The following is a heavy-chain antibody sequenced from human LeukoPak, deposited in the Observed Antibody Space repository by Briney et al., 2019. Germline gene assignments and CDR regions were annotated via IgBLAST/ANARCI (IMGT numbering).Heavy chain of an antibody. V-gene: IGHV1-2*02. Sequence: GASVNVSCMASGYTFTGYYMHWVRQAPGQGLEWMGWINPNSGGTNYAQKFQGSFTMTRDTSISTAYMELSRLRSDDTAVYYCARSNPYYYYMDVWGKGTTVTISS. CDR1: GYTFTGYY. CDR2: INPNSGGT. CDR3: ARSNPYYYYMDV. J-gene: IGHJ6*03.